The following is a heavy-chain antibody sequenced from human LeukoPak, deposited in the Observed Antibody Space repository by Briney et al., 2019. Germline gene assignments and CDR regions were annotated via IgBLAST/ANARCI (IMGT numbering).Heavy chain of an antibody. D-gene: IGHD5-18*01. CDR2: INPNSGGT. J-gene: IGHJ3*02. CDR3: ARGMGYSYGHPQGAFDI. Sequence: ASVTVSCKASGYTFTGYYMHWVRQAPGQGLEWMGWINPNSGGTNYAQKFQGRVTMTRDTSISTAYMELSRLRSDDTAVYYCARGMGYSYGHPQGAFDIWGQGTMVTVSS. V-gene: IGHV1-2*02. CDR1: GYTFTGYY.